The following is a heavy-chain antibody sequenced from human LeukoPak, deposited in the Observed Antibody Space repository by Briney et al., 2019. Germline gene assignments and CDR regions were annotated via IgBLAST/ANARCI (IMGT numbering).Heavy chain of an antibody. D-gene: IGHD1-26*01. CDR1: GYSFTSHY. Sequence: GASVKVSCKASGYSFTSHYMHWVRQAPGQGLEWLGIINPSGSSTRYAQKFQGRVTMTRDMSTRTDYMEWSSLTYDDTAVYYCARDNSVGDVAWWFDPWGQGTLVTVPS. V-gene: IGHV1-46*01. CDR2: INPSGSST. CDR3: ARDNSVGDVAWWFDP. J-gene: IGHJ5*02.